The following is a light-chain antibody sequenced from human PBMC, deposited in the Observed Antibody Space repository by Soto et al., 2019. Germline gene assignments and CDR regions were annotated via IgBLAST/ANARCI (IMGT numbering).Light chain of an antibody. CDR2: EVT. Sequence: QSVLXQPPSASGSPGQSVTIPCTGTSNDIGEYHYVSWYQQHPGKAPKLMIYEVTQRPSGVPHRFSGSKPGNTASLTVSGLQPEDEADYYCTSYAGSDNPVLFGGGTKVTVL. V-gene: IGLV2-8*01. CDR3: TSYAGSDNPVL. CDR1: SNDIGEYHY. J-gene: IGLJ2*01.